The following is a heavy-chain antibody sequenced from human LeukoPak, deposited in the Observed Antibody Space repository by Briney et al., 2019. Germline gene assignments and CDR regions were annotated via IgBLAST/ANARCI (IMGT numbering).Heavy chain of an antibody. CDR1: GYTLSDYY. D-gene: IGHD6-13*01. V-gene: IGHV1-2*02. Sequence: ASVTVSCKTSGYTLSDYYMHWVRQAPGQGLEWMEWIRGDTGDTDSPQKFQGRVTMTRDTSSNTAYMELSRLTFDDTARYFCARVRGNSCDYWGQGTLVTVSS. J-gene: IGHJ4*02. CDR2: IRGDTGDT. CDR3: ARVRGNSCDY.